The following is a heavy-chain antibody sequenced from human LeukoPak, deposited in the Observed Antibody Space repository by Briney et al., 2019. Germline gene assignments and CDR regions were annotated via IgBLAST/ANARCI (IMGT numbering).Heavy chain of an antibody. Sequence: SETLSLTCTVSGGSISSYYWSWIRQPPGKGLEWIGYIYYSGSTNYNPSLKSRVTISVDTSKNQFSLKLSSVTAADTAVYYCARGTMVRGVIAPIRYFDLWGRGTLVTVSS. CDR1: GGSISSYY. J-gene: IGHJ2*01. V-gene: IGHV4-59*08. D-gene: IGHD3-10*01. CDR3: ARGTMVRGVIAPIRYFDL. CDR2: IYYSGST.